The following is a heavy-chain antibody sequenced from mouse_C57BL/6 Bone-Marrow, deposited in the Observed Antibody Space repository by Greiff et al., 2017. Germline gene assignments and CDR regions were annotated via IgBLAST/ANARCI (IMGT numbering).Heavy chain of an antibody. V-gene: IGHV1-61*01. Sequence: QVQLQQPGAELVRPGSSVKLSCKASGYTFTSYWLDWVKQRPGQGLEWIGNIYPSDSETHYNQKFKDKATLTVDKSSSTAYMQLSSLTSEDSAVXYCAILRLQDYFDDWGQGTTLTVSS. CDR3: AILRLQDYFDD. CDR2: IYPSDSET. CDR1: GYTFTSYW. J-gene: IGHJ2*01. D-gene: IGHD3-2*02.